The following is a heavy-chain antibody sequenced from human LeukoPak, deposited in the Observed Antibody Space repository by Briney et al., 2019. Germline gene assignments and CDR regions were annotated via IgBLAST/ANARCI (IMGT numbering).Heavy chain of an antibody. CDR1: GGSISSYY. Sequence: PSETLSLTCTVSGGSISSYYWSWIRQPPGKGLEWIGYIYYSGSTNYNPSLKSRVTISVGTSKNQFSLKLSSVTAADTAVYYCARVYGSGSYPYYYYGMDVWGQGTTVTVSS. CDR2: IYYSGST. J-gene: IGHJ6*02. V-gene: IGHV4-59*08. D-gene: IGHD3-10*01. CDR3: ARVYGSGSYPYYYYGMDV.